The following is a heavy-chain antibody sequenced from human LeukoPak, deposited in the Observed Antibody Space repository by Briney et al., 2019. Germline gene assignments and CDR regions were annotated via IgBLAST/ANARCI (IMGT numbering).Heavy chain of an antibody. CDR1: GGSISSYY. D-gene: IGHD1-26*01. J-gene: IGHJ3*02. Sequence: SETLSLTCTVSGGSISSYYWSWIRLPPGKGLEWIGYIYYSGSTNYNPSLKSRVTISVDTSKNQFSLKLSSVTAADTAVYYCAREELHAIDIWGQGTMVTVSS. CDR2: IYYSGST. V-gene: IGHV4-59*01. CDR3: AREELHAIDI.